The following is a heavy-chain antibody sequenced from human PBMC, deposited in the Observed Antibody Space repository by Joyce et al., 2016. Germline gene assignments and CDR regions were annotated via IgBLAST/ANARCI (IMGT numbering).Heavy chain of an antibody. CDR1: GFIFRKYG. D-gene: IGHD6-19*01. CDR3: ARDGRSSGGDY. J-gene: IGHJ4*02. CDR2: SGSSGEVK. Sequence: EVQLVQSGGGLVQPGGSLRLSCAGSGFIFRKYGINWIRQAPGKGLEVVSYSGSSGEVKQYADSVEWRFTISRDNGKNSLYLQMNRLRVEDTAVYYCARDGRSSGGDYWGQGNLVTVSS. V-gene: IGHV3-48*01.